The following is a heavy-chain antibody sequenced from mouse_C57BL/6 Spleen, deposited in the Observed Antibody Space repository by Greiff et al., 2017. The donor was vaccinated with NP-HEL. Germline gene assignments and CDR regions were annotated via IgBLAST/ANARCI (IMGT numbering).Heavy chain of an antibody. J-gene: IGHJ4*01. CDR1: GYTFTDYY. V-gene: IGHV1-26*01. Sequence: VQLQQSGPELVKPGASVKISCKASGYTFTDYYMNWVKQSHGKSLEWIGDINPNNGGTSYNQKFKGKATLTVDTSSSTAYMELRSLTSEDSAVYYCASSYSNYESYAMDYWGQGTSVTVSS. CDR2: INPNNGGT. CDR3: ASSYSNYESYAMDY. D-gene: IGHD2-5*01.